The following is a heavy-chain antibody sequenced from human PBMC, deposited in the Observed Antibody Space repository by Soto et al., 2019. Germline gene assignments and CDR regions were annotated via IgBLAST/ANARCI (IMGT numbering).Heavy chain of an antibody. CDR2: VSSTGSS. CDR3: ARGVPAAGTDWFDP. D-gene: IGHD6-13*01. J-gene: IGHJ5*02. V-gene: IGHV4-4*07. CDR1: GGSISNYY. Sequence: SETLSLTCTVSGGSISNYYWSWIRQSAEKRLEWIGRVSSTGSSYYNPSLKSRVTISVDTSKNQVSLNLTSATAADTAVYYCARGVPAAGTDWFDPWGQGTLVTVSS.